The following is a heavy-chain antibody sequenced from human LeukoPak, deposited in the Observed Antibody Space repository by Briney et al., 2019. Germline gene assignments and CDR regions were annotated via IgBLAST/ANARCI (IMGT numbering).Heavy chain of an antibody. CDR1: GGSVSSYS. J-gene: IGHJ4*02. Sequence: SETLSLTCTVSGGSVSSYSWNWIRQPAEKGLEWIGRLYTGGNTNYNPSLKSRVTMSLDTSKNQFSLELTSVTAADTALYYCARHSSGSFHYWGQGILVTVSS. D-gene: IGHD6-19*01. CDR2: LYTGGNT. CDR3: ARHSSGSFHY. V-gene: IGHV4-4*07.